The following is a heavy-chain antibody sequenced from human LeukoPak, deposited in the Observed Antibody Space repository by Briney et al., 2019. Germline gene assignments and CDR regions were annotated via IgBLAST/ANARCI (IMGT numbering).Heavy chain of an antibody. CDR3: ARDLQDYQLLLDNWFDP. J-gene: IGHJ5*02. CDR2: INTNTGNP. D-gene: IGHD2-2*01. V-gene: IGHV7-4-1*02. Sequence: EASVKVSCKASGYTFTSYAMNWVRQAPGQGLEWMGWINTNTGNPTYAQGSTGRFVFSLDTSVSTAYLQISSLKAEDTAVYYCARDLQDYQLLLDNWFDPWGQGTLVTVSS. CDR1: GYTFTSYA.